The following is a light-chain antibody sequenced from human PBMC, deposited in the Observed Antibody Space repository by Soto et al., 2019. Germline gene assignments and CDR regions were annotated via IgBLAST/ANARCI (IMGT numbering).Light chain of an antibody. V-gene: IGKV3-15*01. J-gene: IGKJ1*01. CDR1: QSVSNN. CDR3: QQYKNWPPWT. CDR2: DAS. Sequence: ILMTQSPATLSVSPGERATLSCRASQSVSNNLAWYQQKPGQAPRLLIYDASTRATGIPARFSGSGSGTEFTLTISGRQSEDFAVYYCQQYKNWPPWTFGQGTKVEIK.